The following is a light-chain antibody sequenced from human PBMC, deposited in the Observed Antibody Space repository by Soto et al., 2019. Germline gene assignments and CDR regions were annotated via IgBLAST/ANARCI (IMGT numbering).Light chain of an antibody. Sequence: DIQMTQSPSSLSASVGDRVTITCRASQGISTYLVWYQQRQGRAPKLLIYDASSLLSGVPSRFSGSGSGTDFTPTISSLQPEDFATYYCQQSYRTPYTFGQGTKLETK. CDR1: QGISTY. CDR3: QQSYRTPYT. J-gene: IGKJ2*01. CDR2: DAS. V-gene: IGKV1-39*01.